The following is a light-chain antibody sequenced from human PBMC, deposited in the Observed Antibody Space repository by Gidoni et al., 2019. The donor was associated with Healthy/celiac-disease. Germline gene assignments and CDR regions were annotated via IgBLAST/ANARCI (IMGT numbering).Light chain of an antibody. CDR2: WAA. J-gene: IGKJ2*01. CDR3: QQYYSTPYT. Sequence: DIVMSHSPVSLAVSLGESATINCNSSQSVLYSSNNKNYLAWYQQKPGQTPKLLIYWAATRESGVPERFSGSGSGTDFTLTISSLQAEDVAVYYCQQYYSTPYTFGQGTKLEIK. CDR1: QSVLYSSNNKNY. V-gene: IGKV4-1*01.